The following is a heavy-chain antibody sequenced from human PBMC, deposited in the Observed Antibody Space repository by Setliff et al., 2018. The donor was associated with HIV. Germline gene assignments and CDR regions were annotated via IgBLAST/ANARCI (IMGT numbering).Heavy chain of an antibody. CDR2: IHHSGST. V-gene: IGHV4-4*02. Sequence: SETLSLTCAVSGGSISSSNWWSWVRQPPGKGLEWIGFIHHSGSTNYNPSLESRVTISLDTANNHFSLNLRSVTAADTAVYYCARVITMVWTTFDPWGQGTLVTVSS. J-gene: IGHJ5*02. CDR3: ARVITMVWTTFDP. D-gene: IGHD3-10*01. CDR1: GGSISSSNW.